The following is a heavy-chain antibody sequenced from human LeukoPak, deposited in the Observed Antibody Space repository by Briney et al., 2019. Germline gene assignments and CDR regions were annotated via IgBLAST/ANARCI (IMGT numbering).Heavy chain of an antibody. J-gene: IGHJ3*02. D-gene: IGHD3-3*01. Sequence: SETLSLTCAVSGYSISSGYYWGCIRQPPGKGLEWVGSICHSGSTYYNPSLKSRVTISVDTSKNQFSLKLSSVTAADTAVYYCARHRSGPNAFDIWGQGTMVTVSS. V-gene: IGHV4-38-2*01. CDR3: ARHRSGPNAFDI. CDR1: GYSISSGYY. CDR2: ICHSGST.